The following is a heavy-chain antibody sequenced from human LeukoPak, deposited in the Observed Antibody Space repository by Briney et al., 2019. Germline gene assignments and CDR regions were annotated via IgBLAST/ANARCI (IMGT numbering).Heavy chain of an antibody. J-gene: IGHJ5*02. CDR1: GFTFSNYA. V-gene: IGHV3-23*01. CDR2: ISVSGGNT. Sequence: GGSLRLSCAASGFTFSNYAMSWVRQAPGKGLEWVSSISVSGGNTYYADSVKGRFTISRDNSKNTQYLQLNSLTAEDTAVYYCATKQWLVRGWFDPWGQGTLVTVSS. D-gene: IGHD6-19*01. CDR3: ATKQWLVRGWFDP.